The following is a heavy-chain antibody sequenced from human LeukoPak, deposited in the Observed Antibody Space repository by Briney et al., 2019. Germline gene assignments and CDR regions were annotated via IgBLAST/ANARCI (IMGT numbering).Heavy chain of an antibody. CDR2: IQNDASTE. J-gene: IGHJ4*02. CDR1: GFIFSHYG. Sequence: GGSLRLSCAASGFIFSHYGMHWVRQAPGKGLEWVAVIQNDASTENFADSVKGRFTISRDNSKNTVFLQMNSLRVGDTAVYYCARELSQIVWGGLDYGGQGTLVSVSS. V-gene: IGHV3-33*05. D-gene: IGHD2-21*01. CDR3: ARELSQIVWGGLDY.